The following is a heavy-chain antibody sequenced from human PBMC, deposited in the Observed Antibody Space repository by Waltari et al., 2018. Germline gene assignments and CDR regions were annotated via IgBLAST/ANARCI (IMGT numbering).Heavy chain of an antibody. D-gene: IGHD2-21*01. J-gene: IGHJ4*02. V-gene: IGHV4-34*01. Sequence: QVQIKQWGAGLLKPSETLSLSCSVHGESFSGYYWTWIRQSPGKGLAWIGEINHSGSTNYNPSLKSRVTISLDTSENQFSLKLRSVTAADTAVYYCARGNVVMIAIDVWGPGTLVTVSS. CDR2: INHSGST. CDR3: ARGNVVMIAIDV. CDR1: GESFSGYY.